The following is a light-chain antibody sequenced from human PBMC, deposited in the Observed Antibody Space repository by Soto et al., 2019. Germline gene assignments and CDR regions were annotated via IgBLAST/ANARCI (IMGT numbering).Light chain of an antibody. CDR1: QSVSSY. Sequence: EIVLTQSPPTLSLSPGERATLSCRASQSVSSYLAWYQQKPGQAPRLLIYDASNRATGIPARFSGSGSGTDFTLTISSLEPEDFAAYYCQQRSNWPPITFGQGTRLEIK. J-gene: IGKJ5*01. V-gene: IGKV3-11*01. CDR2: DAS. CDR3: QQRSNWPPIT.